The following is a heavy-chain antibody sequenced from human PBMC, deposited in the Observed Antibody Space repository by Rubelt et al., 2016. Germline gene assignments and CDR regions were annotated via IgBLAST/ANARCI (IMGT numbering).Heavy chain of an antibody. CDR1: GGSFSGYY. CDR3: ARGKEGLGVTMMDY. CDR2: INHSGST. V-gene: IGHV4-34*01. J-gene: IGHJ4*02. D-gene: IGHD3-22*01. Sequence: QVQLQQWGAGLLKPSETLSLTCAVYGGSFSGYYWSWIRQPPGKGLEWIGEINHSGSTNYNPSLKSRVTISVVTSKNQFSLRLSSVTAADTAVYYCARGKEGLGVTMMDYWGQGTLVTVSS.